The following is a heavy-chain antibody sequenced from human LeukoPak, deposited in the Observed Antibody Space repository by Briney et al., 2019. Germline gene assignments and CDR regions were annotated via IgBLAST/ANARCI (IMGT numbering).Heavy chain of an antibody. CDR2: FDPEDGET. Sequence: ASVKVSCKVSGYTLTELSMHWVRQAPGKGLEWMGGFDPEDGETIYAQKFQGRVTMTEDTSTDTAYMELRSLRSDDTAVYYCARVEDFWSGYYIWVGDYWGQGTLVTVSS. CDR3: ARVEDFWSGYYIWVGDY. D-gene: IGHD3-3*01. CDR1: GYTLTELS. V-gene: IGHV1-24*01. J-gene: IGHJ4*02.